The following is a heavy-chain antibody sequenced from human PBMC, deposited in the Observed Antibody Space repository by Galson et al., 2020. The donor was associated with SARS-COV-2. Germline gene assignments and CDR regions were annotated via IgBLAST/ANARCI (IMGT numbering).Heavy chain of an antibody. Sequence: GGSLRLSCAASGFLFSDYYMNWIRQVPGKGLEWVAFIRGDSSSIFYADSVKDRFIISRDNAKNLLYLQMNSLSAEDTAVYYCTRGNLYSSLRRGLDYWGQGTLVAVSS. CDR3: TRGNLYSSLRRGLDY. J-gene: IGHJ4*02. D-gene: IGHD2-15*01. V-gene: IGHV3-11*01. CDR1: GFLFSDYY. CDR2: IRGDSSSI.